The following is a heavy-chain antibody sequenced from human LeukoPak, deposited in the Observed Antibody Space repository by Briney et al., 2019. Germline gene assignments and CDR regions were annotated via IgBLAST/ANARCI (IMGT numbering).Heavy chain of an antibody. CDR2: INPNSGGT. D-gene: IGHD6-13*01. CDR3: ARDRDTIATTDAGGDHFHH. J-gene: IGHJ4*02. CDR1: GYTFTDYY. Sequence: ASVKVSCKASGYTFTDYYMHWVRQAPGQGLEWMGWINPNSGGTNYAQKFQGRVTMTRDTSISTAYMELSRLRSDDTAVYYCARDRDTIATTDAGGDHFHHWGQGTPVTVSS. V-gene: IGHV1-2*02.